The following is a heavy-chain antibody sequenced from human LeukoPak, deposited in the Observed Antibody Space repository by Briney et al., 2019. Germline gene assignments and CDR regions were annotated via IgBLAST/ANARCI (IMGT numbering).Heavy chain of an antibody. D-gene: IGHD3-10*01. CDR3: ARGSGSYLEA. V-gene: IGHV3-74*01. CDR2: SNGDGGRT. J-gene: IGHJ5*02. Sequence: GGSLRLSCAASGFTLRSYWMHWVRQAPGKGLVWVSHSNGDGGRTGYADSVKGRFTISRDNARNTLYLQMNSLRAEDTAVYYCARGSGSYLEAWGQGTLVTVSS. CDR1: GFTLRSYW.